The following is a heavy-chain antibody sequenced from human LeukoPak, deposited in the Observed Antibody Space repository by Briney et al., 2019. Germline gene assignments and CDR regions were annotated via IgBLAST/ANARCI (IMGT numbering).Heavy chain of an antibody. CDR3: ARDKAVSAVSDY. V-gene: IGHV4-4*07. Sequence: SETLSLTCTDSGGSISSYYWSWIRQPAGKGLEWIGRIYTSGSTNYNPSLKSRVTMSVDTSKNQFSLKLSSVTAADTAVYYCARDKAVSAVSDYWGQGTLVTVSS. CDR2: IYTSGST. CDR1: GGSISSYY. D-gene: IGHD2-8*01. J-gene: IGHJ4*02.